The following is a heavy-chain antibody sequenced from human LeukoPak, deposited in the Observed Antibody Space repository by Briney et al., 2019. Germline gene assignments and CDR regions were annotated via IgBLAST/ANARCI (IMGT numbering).Heavy chain of an antibody. CDR1: GFTFSSYS. J-gene: IGHJ6*03. CDR2: ISSSSSYI. CDR3: ARASRGNYYDSSGYSRGYYMDV. Sequence: GGSLRLSCAASGFTFSSYSMNWVRQAPGKGLEWVSSISSSSSYIYYADSVKGRFTISRDNAKNSLYLQMNSLRAEDTAVYYCARASRGNYYDSSGYSRGYYMDVWGKGTTVTVSS. V-gene: IGHV3-21*01. D-gene: IGHD3-22*01.